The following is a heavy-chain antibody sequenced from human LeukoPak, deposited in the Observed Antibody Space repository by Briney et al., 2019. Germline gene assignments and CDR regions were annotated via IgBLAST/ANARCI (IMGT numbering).Heavy chain of an antibody. CDR3: ARYCSSTSCSFFDY. D-gene: IGHD2-2*01. Sequence: SQTLSLTCAVSGGSISSGGYSWSWIRQPQGKGLEWIGYIYHSGSTYYNPSLKSRVTISVDRSKNQFSLKLSSVTAADTAVYYCARYCSSTSCSFFDYWGQGTLVTVSS. CDR2: IYHSGST. V-gene: IGHV4-30-2*01. J-gene: IGHJ4*02. CDR1: GGSISSGGYS.